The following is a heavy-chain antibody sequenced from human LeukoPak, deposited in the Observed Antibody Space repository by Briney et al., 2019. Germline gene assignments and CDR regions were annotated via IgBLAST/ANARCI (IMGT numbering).Heavy chain of an antibody. CDR3: ASKMVPDAEKGLAY. CDR1: GFTVSSTY. Sequence: PGGSLRLSCAVSGFTVSSTYMSWVRQTPGKGLEWVSGIYSGGSTYVADSVKGRFNIFRDNSKNTLHLQMNSLRVDDTAVYFCASKMVPDAEKGLAYWGQGTLVTVSS. J-gene: IGHJ4*02. CDR2: IYSGGST. V-gene: IGHV3-53*01. D-gene: IGHD4/OR15-4a*01.